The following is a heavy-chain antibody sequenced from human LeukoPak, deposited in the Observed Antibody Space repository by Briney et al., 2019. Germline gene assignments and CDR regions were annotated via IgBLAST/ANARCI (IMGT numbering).Heavy chain of an antibody. CDR1: GFTVSSNY. V-gene: IGHV3-53*01. J-gene: IGHJ4*02. D-gene: IGHD3-22*01. Sequence: GGSLRLSCAASGFTVSSNYMSWVRQAPGKGLEWVSVIYSGGSTYYADSVKGRFTISRDNSKNTLYLQMNSLRAEDTAVYYCARDGFYYDSSGPFDYWGQGTLVTVSA. CDR3: ARDGFYYDSSGPFDY. CDR2: IYSGGST.